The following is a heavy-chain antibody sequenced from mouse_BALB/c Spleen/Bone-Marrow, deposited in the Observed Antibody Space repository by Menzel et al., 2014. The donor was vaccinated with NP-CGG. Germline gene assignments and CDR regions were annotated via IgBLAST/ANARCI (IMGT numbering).Heavy chain of an antibody. CDR1: GYTFTSNT. V-gene: IGHV1-4*02. CDR3: AREATYYAYFDY. D-gene: IGHD1-1*01. J-gene: IGHJ2*01. CDR2: INPTRGYT. Sequence: QVQLQQSAGELARPGASVKMSCKASGYTFTSNTIQWVKQRPGQGLEWIGYINPTRGYTDYNQKFKDKTTLTADKSSSTDYMQLSSLTSEDSAVHYCAREATYYAYFDYWGQGTILAVSS.